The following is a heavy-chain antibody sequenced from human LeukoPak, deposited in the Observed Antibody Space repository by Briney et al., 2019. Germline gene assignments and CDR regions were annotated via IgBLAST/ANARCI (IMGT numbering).Heavy chain of an antibody. CDR1: GFTFSNYG. CDR3: AKSVAIYFYYGLDV. Sequence: GRSLRLSCAASGFTFSNYGMHWVRQAPGKGLEWVAVIWYDGSNKYYADSVKGRFTISRDNSKNTLFLQMNSLRAEDTAPYYCAKSVAIYFYYGLDVWGQGTTVAVSS. V-gene: IGHV3-33*06. D-gene: IGHD3-3*01. CDR2: IWYDGSNK. J-gene: IGHJ6*02.